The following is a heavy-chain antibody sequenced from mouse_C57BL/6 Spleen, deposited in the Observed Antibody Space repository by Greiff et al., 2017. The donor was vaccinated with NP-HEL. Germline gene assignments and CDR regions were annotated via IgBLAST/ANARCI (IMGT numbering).Heavy chain of an antibody. J-gene: IGHJ1*03. CDR3: ARYYGSSPYWYFDV. CDR1: GYTFTSYD. V-gene: IGHV1-85*01. Sequence: VHLVESGPELVKPGASVKLSCKASGYTFTSYDINWVKQRPGQGLEWIGWIYPRDGSTKYNEKFKGKATLTVDTSSSTAYMELHSLTSEDSAVYFCARYYGSSPYWYFDVWGTGTTVTVSS. D-gene: IGHD1-1*01. CDR2: IYPRDGST.